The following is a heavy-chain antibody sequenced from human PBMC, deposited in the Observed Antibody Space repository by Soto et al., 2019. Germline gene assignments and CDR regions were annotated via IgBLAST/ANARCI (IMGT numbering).Heavy chain of an antibody. J-gene: IGHJ2*01. CDR2: ISGSGGST. Sequence: EVQLLESGGGLVQPGGSLRLSCAASGFTFSSYAMSCVRQAPGKGLEWVSAISGSGGSTYYADSVKGRFTISRDNSKNTLYLQMNSLRAEDTAVYYCAKGRTYYYGSGSSWYFDLWGRGTLVTVSS. V-gene: IGHV3-23*01. CDR1: GFTFSSYA. CDR3: AKGRTYYYGSGSSWYFDL. D-gene: IGHD3-10*01.